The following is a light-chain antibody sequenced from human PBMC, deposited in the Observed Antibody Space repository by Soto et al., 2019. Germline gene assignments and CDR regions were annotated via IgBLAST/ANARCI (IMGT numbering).Light chain of an antibody. CDR2: GAS. V-gene: IGKV3D-20*02. Sequence: EIVLTQPPGTLSLSPGERATPSCRASQSVSSSYLAWYQQKPGQAPRLLIYGASSRATGIPDRFSGGGSGTDFTLTITGLEREDFGVYYCQQRSSWPPTFGQGTRLAIK. J-gene: IGKJ5*01. CDR1: QSVSSSY. CDR3: QQRSSWPPT.